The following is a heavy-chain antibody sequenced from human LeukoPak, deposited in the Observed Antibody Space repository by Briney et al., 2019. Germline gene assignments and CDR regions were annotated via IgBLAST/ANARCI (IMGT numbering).Heavy chain of an antibody. CDR2: MSPSGTT. Sequence: SETLSLTCTVSGDSVSSGNYYLSWIRQPPGKGLDWITYMSPSGTTKYNPSLKSRVTTSVDTSRTQFSLRLSSVTAADTAVYYCAREPYRATDYYYYGMDVWGQGTTVTVSS. V-gene: IGHV4-61*01. CDR1: GDSVSSGNYY. D-gene: IGHD4-11*01. CDR3: AREPYRATDYYYYGMDV. J-gene: IGHJ6*02.